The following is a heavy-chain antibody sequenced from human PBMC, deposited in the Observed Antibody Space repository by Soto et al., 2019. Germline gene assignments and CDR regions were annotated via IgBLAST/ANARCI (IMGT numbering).Heavy chain of an antibody. CDR3: ARDGQSLAPYALDV. Sequence: QVQVVESGGGVVQPGRSLRLSCTASGFTFSGHAMHWVRQPPGKGLEWVAQIWYDGSNKYYADSVKGRFTISRDNSKNTRYGQMDSRRVEDTAVYYCARDGQSLAPYALDVWGQGTSVTVSS. D-gene: IGHD6-19*01. CDR2: IWYDGSNK. J-gene: IGHJ6*02. V-gene: IGHV3-33*01. CDR1: GFTFSGHA.